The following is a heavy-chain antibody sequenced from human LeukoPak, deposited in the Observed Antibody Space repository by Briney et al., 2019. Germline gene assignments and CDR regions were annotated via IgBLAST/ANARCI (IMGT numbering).Heavy chain of an antibody. J-gene: IGHJ4*02. CDR1: GYTFTSYA. D-gene: IGHD5-12*01. Sequence: ASVKVSCKASGYTFTSYAMHWVRQAPGQRLERMGWINAGNGNTKYSQKFQGRVTITRDTSASTAYMELSSLRSEDTAVYYCARDASGYSPADYWGQGTLVTVSS. V-gene: IGHV1-3*01. CDR3: ARDASGYSPADY. CDR2: INAGNGNT.